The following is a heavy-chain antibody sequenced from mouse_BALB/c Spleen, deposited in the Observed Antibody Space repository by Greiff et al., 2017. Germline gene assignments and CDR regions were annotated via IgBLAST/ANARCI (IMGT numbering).Heavy chain of an antibody. CDR1: GDSITSGY. J-gene: IGHJ4*01. CDR3: ARGGSSSHYYAMDY. V-gene: IGHV3-8*02. D-gene: IGHD1-1*01. Sequence: EVQLVESGPSLVKPSQTLSLTCSVTGDSITSGYWNWIRKFPGNKLEYMGYISYSGSTYYNPSLKSRISITRDTSKNQYYLQLNSVTTEDTATYYCARGGSSSHYYAMDYWGQGTSVTVSS. CDR2: ISYSGST.